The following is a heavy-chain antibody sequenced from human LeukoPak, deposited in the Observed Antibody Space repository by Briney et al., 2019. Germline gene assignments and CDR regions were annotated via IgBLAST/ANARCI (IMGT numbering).Heavy chain of an antibody. CDR3: AKDTRDYEGFYYFDY. D-gene: IGHD4-17*01. J-gene: IGHJ4*02. V-gene: IGHV3-9*01. Sequence: GGSLSLSCAASGFTFDDYAMHWVRQAPGKGLGWVSGTSWSSGSIGYANSVKGRFTISRDNAKTCLHLQMNSLSAEDKALYYCAKDTRDYEGFYYFDYWGQGTLVTVSS. CDR1: GFTFDDYA. CDR2: TSWSSGSI.